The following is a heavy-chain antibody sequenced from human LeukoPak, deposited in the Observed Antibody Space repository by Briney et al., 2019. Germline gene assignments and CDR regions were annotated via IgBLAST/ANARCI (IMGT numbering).Heavy chain of an antibody. Sequence: GESLKISCKASGYSLTSHWIGWVRQMPGKGLEWMGIIFPDDSDTIYSPSFQGQVTISADKSINTAYLQWSNLKASDSAIYYCARQESEMTTPANRYFDLWGQGTLITVSS. CDR1: GYSLTSHW. V-gene: IGHV5-51*01. J-gene: IGHJ4*02. CDR3: ARQESEMTTPANRYFDL. D-gene: IGHD5-24*01. CDR2: IFPDDSDT.